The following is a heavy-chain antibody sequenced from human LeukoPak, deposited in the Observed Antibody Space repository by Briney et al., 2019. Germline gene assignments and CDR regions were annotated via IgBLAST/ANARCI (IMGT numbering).Heavy chain of an antibody. CDR3: ARNDGRDAFDI. Sequence: PGGSLRLSCAASGFTFSSYGMHWVRQAPGKGLEWVAVISYDGSNKYYADSVKGRFTISRDNAKNSLFLQMNSLRAEDTAVYYCARNDGRDAFDIWGQGTMVTVSS. CDR1: GFTFSSYG. V-gene: IGHV3-30*03. CDR2: ISYDGSNK. D-gene: IGHD1-1*01. J-gene: IGHJ3*02.